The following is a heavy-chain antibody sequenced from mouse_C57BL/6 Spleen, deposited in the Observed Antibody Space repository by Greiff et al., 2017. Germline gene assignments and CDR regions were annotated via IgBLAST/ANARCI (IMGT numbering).Heavy chain of an antibody. CDR3: ARSGNSPYYFDY. V-gene: IGHV14-2*01. J-gene: IGHJ2*01. D-gene: IGHD2-1*01. CDR2: IDPEDGET. Sequence: VQLQQSGAELVKPGASVKLSCTASGFNIKDYYMHWVKQRTEQGLEWIGRIDPEDGETKYAPQFQGRATITADTSSNTAYLQLSSLTSEDTGVYYCARSGNSPYYFDYRGQGTTLTVSS. CDR1: GFNIKDYY.